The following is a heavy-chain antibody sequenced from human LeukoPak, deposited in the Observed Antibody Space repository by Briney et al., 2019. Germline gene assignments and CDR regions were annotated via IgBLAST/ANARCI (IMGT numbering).Heavy chain of an antibody. CDR2: INAGNGNT. Sequence: ASVKVSCKASGYTFTSYAMHWVRQAPGQRLEWMGWINAGNGNTKYSQKFQGRVTITRDTSAGTAYMELSSLRSEDTAVYYCASLPVGSSWYKYFQHWGQGTLVTVSS. V-gene: IGHV1-3*01. D-gene: IGHD6-13*01. CDR3: ASLPVGSSWYKYFQH. J-gene: IGHJ1*01. CDR1: GYTFTSYA.